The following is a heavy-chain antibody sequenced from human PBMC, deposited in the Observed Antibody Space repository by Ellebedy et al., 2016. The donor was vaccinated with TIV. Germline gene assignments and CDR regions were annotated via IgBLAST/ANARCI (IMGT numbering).Heavy chain of an antibody. D-gene: IGHD3-9*01. CDR2: IRSKAYGGTT. CDR3: TGGLRVAGYYADY. Sequence: GESLKISCTASGFTFGDYAMSWFRQAPGKGLEWVGFIRSKAYGGTTEYAASVKGRFAISRDDSKSIAYLQMNSLKTEDTAVYYCTGGLRVAGYYADYWGQGTLVTVSS. J-gene: IGHJ4*02. V-gene: IGHV3-49*03. CDR1: GFTFGDYA.